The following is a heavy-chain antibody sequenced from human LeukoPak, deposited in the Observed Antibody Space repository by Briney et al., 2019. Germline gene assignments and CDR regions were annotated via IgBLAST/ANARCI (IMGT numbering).Heavy chain of an antibody. J-gene: IGHJ4*02. CDR1: GFTFSSYA. CDR2: ISGSGGST. D-gene: IGHD3-9*01. CDR3: AKDFGILTGFYYFDY. Sequence: GGSLRLSCAASGFTFSSYAMSWVRQAPGKGLEWVSAISGSGGSTYYADSVKGQFTISRDNSKNTLYLQMNSLRAEDTAVYYCAKDFGILTGFYYFDYWGQGTLVTVSS. V-gene: IGHV3-23*01.